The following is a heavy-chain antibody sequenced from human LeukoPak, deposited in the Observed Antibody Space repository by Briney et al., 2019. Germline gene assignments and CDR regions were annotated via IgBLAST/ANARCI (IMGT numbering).Heavy chain of an antibody. CDR1: GVTFSSYW. CDR2: MNQDGSGK. CDR3: TRGHHGLEY. Sequence: GGSLRLSCAASGVTFSSYWMSWVRQTPGKGLEWVANMNQDGSGKYYLDSVKGRFTISRDNAENSVFLQMNSLRAEDTAVYYCTRGHHGLEYWGQGTLVTVSS. V-gene: IGHV3-7*03. D-gene: IGHD1-14*01. J-gene: IGHJ4*02.